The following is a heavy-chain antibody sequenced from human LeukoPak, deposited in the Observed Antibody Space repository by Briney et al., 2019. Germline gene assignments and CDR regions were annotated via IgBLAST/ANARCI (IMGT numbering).Heavy chain of an antibody. Sequence: GESLRLSCAASGFTFSDYYMHWVRQAPGKGLVWVSRISSDGSSTTYADSVKGRLTISRDNANNTLYLQMNSLRAEDTAVYYCARKLRGVSGMDVWGKGTTVTVSS. CDR2: ISSDGSST. CDR3: ARKLRGVSGMDV. J-gene: IGHJ6*04. CDR1: GFTFSDYY. D-gene: IGHD3-10*01. V-gene: IGHV3-74*01.